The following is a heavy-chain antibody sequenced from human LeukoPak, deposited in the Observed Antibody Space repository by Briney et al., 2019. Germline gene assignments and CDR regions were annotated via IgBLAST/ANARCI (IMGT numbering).Heavy chain of an antibody. J-gene: IGHJ4*02. V-gene: IGHV3-48*01. CDR2: ISGSSSTI. CDR1: AFTFSTYT. CDR3: ARKYIYGFDY. D-gene: IGHD5-18*01. Sequence: GGSLRLPCAASAFTFSTYTMNWVRQAPGKGLDWVAYISGSSSTIYYADSVKGRFTISRDNAKNSLYLQMNSLRAEDTAVYYCARKYIYGFDYWGQGTLVTVSS.